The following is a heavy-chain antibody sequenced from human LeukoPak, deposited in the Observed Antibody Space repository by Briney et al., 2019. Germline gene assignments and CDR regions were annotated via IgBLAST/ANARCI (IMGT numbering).Heavy chain of an antibody. CDR3: VTTIDCRTVSCLRNYYFDD. CDR1: GYSFTSYY. D-gene: IGHD2-2*01. Sequence: ASVKLSCKASGYSFTSYYMHWVRQAPGQGLECMGIINPSAGGTYHAQNFQGRVTMTRDTSTSTVYMELRSLRSEDTAVYSCVTTIDCRTVSCLRNYYFDDWGQGTLVTVSS. CDR2: INPSAGGT. J-gene: IGHJ4*01. V-gene: IGHV1-46*01.